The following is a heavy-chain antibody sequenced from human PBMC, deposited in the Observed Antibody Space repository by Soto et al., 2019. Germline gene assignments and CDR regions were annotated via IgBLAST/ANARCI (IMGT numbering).Heavy chain of an antibody. J-gene: IGHJ4*02. CDR1: GFTFSSYS. Sequence: GGSLSLSCAASGFTFSSYSMSWVRQAPGKGLEWVSAISGSGGSTYYADSVKGRFTISRDNSKNTLYLQMNSLRAEDTAVYYCAKRMAYDSSGYPFDYWGQGTLVTVSS. D-gene: IGHD3-22*01. CDR3: AKRMAYDSSGYPFDY. CDR2: ISGSGGST. V-gene: IGHV3-23*01.